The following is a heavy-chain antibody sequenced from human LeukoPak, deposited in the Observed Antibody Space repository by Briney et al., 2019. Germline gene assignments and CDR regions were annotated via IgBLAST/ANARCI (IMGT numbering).Heavy chain of an antibody. J-gene: IGHJ2*01. D-gene: IGHD6-19*01. V-gene: IGHV1-2*02. CDR2: INPNSGGT. CDR3: ARDGTGYSSGWYYWYYDL. CDR1: GYXFTGYY. Sequence: GASVKVSCKASGYXFTGYYIHWVRQAPGQGLEWMGWINPNSGGTNYAQKFQGRVTMTRDTSISTAYMELSRLRSDDTAVYYCARDGTGYSSGWYYWYYDLWGRGTLVTVSS.